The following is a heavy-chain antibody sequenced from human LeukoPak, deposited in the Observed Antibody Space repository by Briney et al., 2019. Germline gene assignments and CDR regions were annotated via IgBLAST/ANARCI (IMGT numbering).Heavy chain of an antibody. Sequence: GGSLRLSCAASGFTFSSYGMSWVRQAPGKGLEWVGFIRSKAYGGTTEYAASVKGRFTISRDDSKSIAYLQMNSLKTEDTAVYYCTRVQGDYGDYLWFDPWGQGTLVTVSS. CDR3: TRVQGDYGDYLWFDP. CDR2: IRSKAYGGTT. D-gene: IGHD4-17*01. J-gene: IGHJ5*02. V-gene: IGHV3-49*04. CDR1: GFTFSSYG.